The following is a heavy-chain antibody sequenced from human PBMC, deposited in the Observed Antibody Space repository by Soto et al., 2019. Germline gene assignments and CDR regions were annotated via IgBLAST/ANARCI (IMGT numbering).Heavy chain of an antibody. J-gene: IGHJ6*02. CDR3: AATTVMKAIFHPYYYYGMDV. D-gene: IGHD4-4*01. V-gene: IGHV1-58*02. Sequence: SVKVSCKASGGTFSSYAISWVRQARGQRLEWIGWIVVGSGNTNYAQKFQERVTITRDMSTSTAYMELSSLRSEDTAVYYCAATTVMKAIFHPYYYYGMDVWGQGTTVTVSS. CDR2: IVVGSGNT. CDR1: GGTFSSYA.